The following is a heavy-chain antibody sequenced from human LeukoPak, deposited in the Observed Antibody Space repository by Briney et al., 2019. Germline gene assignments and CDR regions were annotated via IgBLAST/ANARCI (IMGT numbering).Heavy chain of an antibody. V-gene: IGHV1-18*01. CDR2: ISAYNGNT. D-gene: IGHD2-21*02. Sequence: ASVKVSCKASGYTFTSYGISWVRQAPGQGLEWMGWISAYNGNTNYAQKLQGRVTMTTDTSTSTAYMELRSLRSDDTAVDYCASSVTPYYYYGMDVWGQGTTVTVSS. J-gene: IGHJ6*02. CDR1: GYTFTSYG. CDR3: ASSVTPYYYYGMDV.